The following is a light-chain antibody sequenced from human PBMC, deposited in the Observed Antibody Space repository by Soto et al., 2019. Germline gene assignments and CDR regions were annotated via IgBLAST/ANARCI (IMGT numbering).Light chain of an antibody. V-gene: IGKV2-28*01. Sequence: DIVMTQSPLSLPVTPGEPASISCRSSQSLLHSNGYNYLDWYLQKPVQSPQLLIYLGSNRASGVPDRFSGSGSGTDFTLKIDRVEAEDVGVYYCMQALQTPLTFGRGTKVAIK. J-gene: IGKJ4*01. CDR1: QSLLHSNGYNY. CDR3: MQALQTPLT. CDR2: LGS.